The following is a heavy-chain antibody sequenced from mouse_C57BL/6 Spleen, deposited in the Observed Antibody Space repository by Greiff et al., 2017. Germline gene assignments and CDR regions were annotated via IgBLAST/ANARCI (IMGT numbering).Heavy chain of an antibody. D-gene: IGHD1-1*02. J-gene: IGHJ2*01. CDR2: IHPNSGST. CDR3: ARSLGGGPLDD. V-gene: IGHV1-64*01. Sequence: QVQLQQPGAELVKPGASVKLSCKASGYTFTSYWMNWVKQRPGQGLEWIGMIHPNSGSTNYNEKVKSKATLTVDKSTSPAYMQLSSLTSEDSAVYYCARSLGGGPLDDWGQGTTLTVSS. CDR1: GYTFTSYW.